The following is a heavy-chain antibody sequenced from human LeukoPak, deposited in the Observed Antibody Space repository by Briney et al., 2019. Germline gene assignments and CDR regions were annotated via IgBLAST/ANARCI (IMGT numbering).Heavy chain of an antibody. V-gene: IGHV3-21*01. CDR2: ISSSSSYI. CDR1: GFTFSSYS. D-gene: IGHD3-9*01. J-gene: IGHJ6*02. Sequence: SGGSLRLSCAASGFTFSSYSMNWVRQAPGKGLEWVSSISSSSSYIYYADSVKGRFTISRDNAKNSLYLQMNSLRAEDTAVYYCARERRPDFDWPLRSGDYYYGMDVWGQGTTVTVSS. CDR3: ARERRPDFDWPLRSGDYYYGMDV.